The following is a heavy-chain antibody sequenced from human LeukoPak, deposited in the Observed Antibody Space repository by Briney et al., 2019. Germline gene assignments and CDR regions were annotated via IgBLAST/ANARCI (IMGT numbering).Heavy chain of an antibody. D-gene: IGHD6-19*01. CDR3: VKDGDDSGWNYFDF. V-gene: IGHV3-30*18. Sequence: GGSLRLSCAASGFPFSNHGMHWVRQAPGKGLEWVAVISYDGRNKYYADSVKGRFTISRDNSQNTLSLQMNSLRAEDTAVYYCVKDGDDSGWNYFDFWGQGTLVTVSS. CDR2: ISYDGRNK. J-gene: IGHJ4*02. CDR1: GFPFSNHG.